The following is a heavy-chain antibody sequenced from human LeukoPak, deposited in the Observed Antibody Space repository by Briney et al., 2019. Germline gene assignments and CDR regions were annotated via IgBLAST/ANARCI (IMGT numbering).Heavy chain of an antibody. D-gene: IGHD3-22*01. V-gene: IGHV4-34*01. CDR3: ARARVITYYYDSSGHYYVGWFDP. Sequence: PSETLSLTCAVYGGSFSGYYWSWIRQPPGKGLEWIGEINHSGSTNYNPSLKSRVTISVDTSKNQFSLKLSSVTAADTAVYYCARARVITYYYDSSGHYYVGWFDPWGQGTLVTVSS. J-gene: IGHJ5*02. CDR1: GGSFSGYY. CDR2: INHSGST.